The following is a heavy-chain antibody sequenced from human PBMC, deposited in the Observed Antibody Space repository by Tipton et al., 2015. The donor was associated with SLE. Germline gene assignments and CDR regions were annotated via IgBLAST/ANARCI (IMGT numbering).Heavy chain of an antibody. V-gene: IGHV1-18*01. CDR2: ISAYNGNT. D-gene: IGHD2-15*01. CDR3: ARAGGRGGRCAY. Sequence: QSGPEVKKPGASVKVSCKASGYTFSNYGITWVRQAPGQGLEWMGWISAYNGNTNYGHGRVTLTTDTSTSTAYMELWSLTPDDTVVYYCARAGGRGGRCAYWGDGTLFTVDS. J-gene: IGHJ4*01. CDR1: GYTFSNYG.